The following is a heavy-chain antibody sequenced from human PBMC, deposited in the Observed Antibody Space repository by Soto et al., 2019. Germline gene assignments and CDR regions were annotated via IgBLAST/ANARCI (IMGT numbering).Heavy chain of an antibody. CDR1: GYTFTSYG. CDR2: ISADNGNT. V-gene: IGHV1-18*01. CDR3: ARDGGYSYGTYYYYGMDV. Sequence: ASVKVSCKASGYTFTSYGISWVRQAPGQGLEWMGWISADNGNTNYAQEFQGRVTMTTDTSTSTAYMELSSLRSEDTAVYYCARDGGYSYGTYYYYGMDVWGQGTTVTVSS. D-gene: IGHD5-18*01. J-gene: IGHJ6*02.